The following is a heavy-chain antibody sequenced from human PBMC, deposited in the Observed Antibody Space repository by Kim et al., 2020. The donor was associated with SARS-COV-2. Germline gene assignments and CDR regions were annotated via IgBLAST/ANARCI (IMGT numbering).Heavy chain of an antibody. D-gene: IGHD2-21*01. J-gene: IGHJ3*02. CDR3: ALLSADAFDI. V-gene: IGHV3-30*03. Sequence: GGSLRLSCAASGFTFSSYGMHWVRQAPGKGLEWVAVISYDGSNKYYADSVKGRFTISRDNSKNTLYLQMNSLRAEDTAVYYCALLSADAFDIWGQGTMVTVSS. CDR2: ISYDGSNK. CDR1: GFTFSSYG.